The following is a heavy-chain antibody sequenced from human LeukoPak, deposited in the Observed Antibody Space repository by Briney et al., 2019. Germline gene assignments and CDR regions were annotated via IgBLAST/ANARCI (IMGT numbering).Heavy chain of an antibody. J-gene: IGHJ3*02. CDR2: INHSGST. CDR3: AREYYYDSSGYWTDAFDI. Sequence: PSETLSLTCTVSGGSISSYYWSWIRQPPGKGLEWIGEINHSGSTNYNPSLKSRVTISVDTSKNQFSLKLSSVTAADTAVYYCAREYYYDSSGYWTDAFDIWGQGTMVTVSS. V-gene: IGHV4-34*01. CDR1: GGSISSYY. D-gene: IGHD3-22*01.